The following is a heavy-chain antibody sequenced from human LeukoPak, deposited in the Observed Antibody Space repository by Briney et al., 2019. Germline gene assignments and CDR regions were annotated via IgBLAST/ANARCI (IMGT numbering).Heavy chain of an antibody. J-gene: IGHJ3*02. D-gene: IGHD3-22*01. CDR3: ARGRNYYDSSGYYYEGDAFDI. CDR1: GYTFTSYY. V-gene: IGHV1-46*01. CDR2: INPSGGST. Sequence: ASVKVSCKASGYTFTSYYMHWVRQAPGQGLEWMGIINPSGGSTSYAQKFQGRVTMTRDTSTSTVYMELSSLRSEDTAMYYCARGRNYYDSSGYYYEGDAFDIWGQGTMVTVSS.